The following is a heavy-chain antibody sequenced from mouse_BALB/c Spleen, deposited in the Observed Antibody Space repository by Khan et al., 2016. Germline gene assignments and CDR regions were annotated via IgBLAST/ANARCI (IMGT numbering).Heavy chain of an antibody. CDR2: IIPGTGSP. V-gene: IGHV1-9*01. CDR1: GYTFGRCW. Sequence: QVQLQPPGAELMKPGASVKISCKATGYTFGRCWIEWVKERPGHSVAWIAEIIPGTGSPNYNEKLKGKATFTAETSSNKAYIPLSILTSEDSSVYYCARGAYWGRGTLVTVSA. J-gene: IGHJ3*01. CDR3: ARGAY.